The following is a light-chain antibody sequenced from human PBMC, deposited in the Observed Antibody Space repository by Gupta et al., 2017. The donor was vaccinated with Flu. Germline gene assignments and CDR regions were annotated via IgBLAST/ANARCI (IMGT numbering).Light chain of an antibody. Sequence: DIQMTQSPSSLSASVGDRVTITCRASQSINKYLNWYQQKPGKAPKLLIYAASSLQSGVPSRFSGSGSGTEFTLSISSLQPEDFATYYCQQTYNTPPWTFGQGTEVEIK. CDR2: AAS. CDR1: QSINKY. CDR3: QQTYNTPPWT. V-gene: IGKV1-39*01. J-gene: IGKJ1*01.